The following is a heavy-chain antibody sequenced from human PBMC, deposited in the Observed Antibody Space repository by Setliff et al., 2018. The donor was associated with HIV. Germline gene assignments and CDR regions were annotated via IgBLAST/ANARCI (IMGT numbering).Heavy chain of an antibody. CDR2: IYASDSSGSA. CDR3: ARDDRCSGGCCYSPGY. D-gene: IGHD2-15*01. CDR1: GGSITTGSYY. V-gene: IGHV4-61*09. Sequence: TSETLSLTCTVSGGSITTGSYYWSWIRQPAGQGLEWIGHIYASDSSGSANYNPSLKSRVTISLDTSKNQFSLKLSSVAAADTAVYYCARDDRCSGGCCYSPGYWGQGTLVTVSS. J-gene: IGHJ4*02.